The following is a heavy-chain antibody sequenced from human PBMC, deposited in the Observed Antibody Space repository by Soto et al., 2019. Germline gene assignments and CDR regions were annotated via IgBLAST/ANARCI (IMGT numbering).Heavy chain of an antibody. V-gene: IGHV4-4*07. CDR2: IHSSGST. J-gene: IGHJ5*02. CDR3: ARDQGVAAAGITWFDP. Sequence: SETLSLTCTVSGDSIISYFWSWIRQPPGKGLEWIGHIHSSGSTNYNPSLKSRVTMSVDTSKNQFSLRLMSLTAADTAVYYCARDQGVAAAGITWFDPWGQGSLVTVSS. CDR1: GDSIISYF. D-gene: IGHD6-13*01.